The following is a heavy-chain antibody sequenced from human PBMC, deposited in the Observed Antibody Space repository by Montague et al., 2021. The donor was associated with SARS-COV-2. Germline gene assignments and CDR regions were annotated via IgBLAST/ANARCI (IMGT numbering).Heavy chain of an antibody. CDR2: VNRSWSS. D-gene: IGHD3-22*01. J-gene: IGHJ6*02. CDR1: GGSFSGFY. CDR3: ARGQVGVNLVVVVLGFYYYLDV. Sequence: SETLSLTCAVSGGSFSGFYWSWARLSPGEGLEWIAVVNRSWSSKYNPSLKSRFPISVDASKNQFSLKLTSVTAAATAVYYCARGQVGVNLVVVVLGFYYYLDVWGQGTTVAVSS. V-gene: IGHV4-34*01.